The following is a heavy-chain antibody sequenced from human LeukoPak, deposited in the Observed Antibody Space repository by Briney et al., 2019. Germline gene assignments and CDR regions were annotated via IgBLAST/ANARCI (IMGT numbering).Heavy chain of an antibody. CDR1: GGSISSGGYS. J-gene: IGHJ4*02. V-gene: IGHV4-30-4*07. D-gene: IGHD1-26*01. CDR2: IYYSGST. Sequence: SETLSLTCAVSGGSISSGGYSRSWVRQPPRKGLEWLGYIYYSGSTYSNPSLQSRVTISIDTSKNQFSLHLSSLTSADTAVYYCARYPREGYYFDYWGQGTLASVSS. CDR3: ARYPREGYYFDY.